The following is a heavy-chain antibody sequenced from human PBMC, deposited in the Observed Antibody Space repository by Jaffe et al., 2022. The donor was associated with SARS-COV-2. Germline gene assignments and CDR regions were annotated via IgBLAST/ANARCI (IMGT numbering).Heavy chain of an antibody. Sequence: QVQLQESGPGLVKPSETLSLTCTVSGGSISSYYWSWIRQPPGKGLEWIGYIYYSGSTNYNPSLKSRVTISVDTSKNQFSLKLSSVTAADTAVYYCARYGVPYYYYYGMDVWGQGTTVTVSS. V-gene: IGHV4-59*01. J-gene: IGHJ6*02. CDR2: IYYSGST. CDR1: GGSISSYY. CDR3: ARYGVPYYYYYGMDV. D-gene: IGHD2-2*01.